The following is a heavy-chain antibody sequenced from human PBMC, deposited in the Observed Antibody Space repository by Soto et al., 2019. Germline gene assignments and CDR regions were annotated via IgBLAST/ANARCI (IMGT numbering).Heavy chain of an antibody. J-gene: IGHJ6*02. CDR3: ARGEDAFFYYGLDV. CDR2: IYDTGISGYTPST. Sequence: SETLSLTCTVSGGSITSSYWSWIRRPPGKGLEWIAYIYDTGISGYTPSTSYNPSLKSRVTMSVDTSKSQFSLKLTSVTAAATAVYYCARGEDAFFYYGLDVWGQGITVTVSS. CDR1: GGSITSSY. V-gene: IGHV4-59*01.